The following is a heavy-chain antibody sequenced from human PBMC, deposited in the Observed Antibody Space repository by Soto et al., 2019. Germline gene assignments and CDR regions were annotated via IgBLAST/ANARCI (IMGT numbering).Heavy chain of an antibody. V-gene: IGHV3-23*01. D-gene: IGHD1-7*01. J-gene: IGHJ6*02. CDR1: GFTFSSDA. CDR3: AKDLGSTGTNGDYYYGMDV. CDR2: ISGSGGST. Sequence: GGSLRLSCAASGFTFSSDAMSWVRQAPGKGLEWVSAISGSGGSTYYAASVKGRFTISRDNAKNTLYLQVTSLRAEDTAVYYCAKDLGSTGTNGDYYYGMDVWGQGTTVTVSS.